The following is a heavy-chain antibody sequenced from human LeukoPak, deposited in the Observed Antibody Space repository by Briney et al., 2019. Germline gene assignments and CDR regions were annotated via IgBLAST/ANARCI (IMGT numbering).Heavy chain of an antibody. D-gene: IGHD1-14*01. V-gene: IGHV1-8*02. J-gene: IGHJ6*02. CDR3: ARGRIEGDV. CDR2: MNPNSGNT. CDR1: GYTFTGYY. Sequence: ASVKVSCKASGYTFTGYYMHWVRQATGQGLEWMGWMNPNSGNTGYAQKFQGRVTMTRNTSISTAYMELSSLRSEDTAVYYCARGRIEGDVWGQGTTVTVSS.